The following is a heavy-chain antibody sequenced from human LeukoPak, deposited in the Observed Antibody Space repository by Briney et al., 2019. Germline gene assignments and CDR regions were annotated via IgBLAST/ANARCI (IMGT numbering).Heavy chain of an antibody. CDR3: AKTRIAVAGPYYFDY. D-gene: IGHD6-19*01. Sequence: RGSLRLSCPASGFTFSSYAMSWVRQAPGKGLEWVSAISGSGGSTYYADSVKGRFTISRDNSKNTLYLQMNSLRAEDTAVYYCAKTRIAVAGPYYFDYWGQGTLVTVSS. V-gene: IGHV3-23*01. CDR2: ISGSGGST. J-gene: IGHJ4*02. CDR1: GFTFSSYA.